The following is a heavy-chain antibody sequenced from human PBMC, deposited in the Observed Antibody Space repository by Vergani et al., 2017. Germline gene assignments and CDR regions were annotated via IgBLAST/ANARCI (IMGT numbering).Heavy chain of an antibody. CDR3: AREGGYCSGGSCAHFDY. Sequence: QVQLVQSGAEVKKPGASVKVSCKASGYTFTSYAMHWVRPAPGQRLEWMGWINAGNGNTKYSQKFQGRVTMTRDTSISTAYMELSRLRSDDTAVYYCAREGGYCSGGSCAHFDYGGQGTLVTVSS. CDR1: GYTFTSYA. J-gene: IGHJ4*02. CDR2: INAGNGNT. V-gene: IGHV1-3*01. D-gene: IGHD2-15*01.